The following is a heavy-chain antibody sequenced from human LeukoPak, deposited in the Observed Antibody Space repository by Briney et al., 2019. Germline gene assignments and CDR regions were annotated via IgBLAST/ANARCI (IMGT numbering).Heavy chain of an antibody. CDR1: GGSISSYY. CDR2: IYYSGST. V-gene: IGHV4-59*01. J-gene: IGHJ5*02. CDR3: ARYDYYYDSSGYSKNWFDP. D-gene: IGHD3-22*01. Sequence: SETLSLTCTVSGGSISSYYWSWIRQPPGKGLEWIGYIYYSGSTNYNPSLKSRVTISVDTSKNQFSLKPSSVTAADTAVYYCARYDYYYDSSGYSKNWFDPWGQGTLVTVSS.